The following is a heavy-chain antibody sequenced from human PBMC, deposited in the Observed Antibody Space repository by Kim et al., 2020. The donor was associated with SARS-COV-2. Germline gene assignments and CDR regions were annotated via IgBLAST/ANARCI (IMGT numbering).Heavy chain of an antibody. CDR1: RFPFSDYY. CDR3: ARGGHFWGNFFTNGLDV. Sequence: GGSLRLSCAASRFPFSDYYMSWVRQTPGKGLEWIAYLSPSQITVYYRDSVKGRFTISRDNAKNSLYLQMNSLRAEDTAVYFCARGGHFWGNFFTNGLDVWGQGNTVTVS. D-gene: IGHD3-3*02. J-gene: IGHJ6*02. V-gene: IGHV3-11*01. CDR2: LSPSQITV.